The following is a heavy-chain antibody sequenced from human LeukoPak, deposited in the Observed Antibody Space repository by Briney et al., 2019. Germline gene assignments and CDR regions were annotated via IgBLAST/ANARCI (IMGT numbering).Heavy chain of an antibody. CDR1: GYSFNTYW. J-gene: IGHJ4*02. CDR2: IYPGDSDT. CDR3: AREGRSSSPMDY. D-gene: IGHD6-6*01. V-gene: IGHV5-51*01. Sequence: GESLKSSCRGSGYSFNTYWIGRVRQMPGKGLEWMGIIYPGDSDTRYSASFQGQVTISADKSLSTAYLQWGSLKASDTAMYYCAREGRSSSPMDYWGQGTLVTVCS.